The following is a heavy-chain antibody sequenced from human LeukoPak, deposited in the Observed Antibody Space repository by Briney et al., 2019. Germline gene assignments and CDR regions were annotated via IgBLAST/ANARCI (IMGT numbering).Heavy chain of an antibody. V-gene: IGHV5-51*01. CDR1: GYSFTSYW. D-gene: IGHD3-10*01. CDR2: IYPGDSDT. CDR3: ARQGLWFGELLYGAFDI. J-gene: IGHJ3*02. Sequence: ESLKISCKGSGYSFTSYWIGWVRQMPGKGLEWMGIIYPGDSDTRYSPSFQGQVTISADKSISTAYLQWSSLKASDTAMYYCARQGLWFGELLYGAFDIWGQGTMVTVSS.